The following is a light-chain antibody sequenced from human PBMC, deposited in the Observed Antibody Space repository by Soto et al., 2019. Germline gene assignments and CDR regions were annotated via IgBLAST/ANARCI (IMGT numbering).Light chain of an antibody. V-gene: IGKV3-20*01. CDR3: QQYGNSHQT. CDR1: QSVSSNY. J-gene: IGKJ1*01. Sequence: EIVLTHSPGTLSLSPGERATLSCRASQSVSSNYLAWYQQKPGQAPRLLIYGASSRATGIPDRFSGSGSGKELTLRVSRLEPEDFAVYYCQQYGNSHQTVGQGTKVHIK. CDR2: GAS.